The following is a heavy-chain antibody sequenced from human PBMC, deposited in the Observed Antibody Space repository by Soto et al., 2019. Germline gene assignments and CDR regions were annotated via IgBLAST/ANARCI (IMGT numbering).Heavy chain of an antibody. CDR3: ARGGSIDYYDSSGYYSRTPGGFDY. D-gene: IGHD3-22*01. V-gene: IGHV4-59*01. Sequence: PSETLSLTCTVSGGSISSYYWSWIRQPPGKGLEWIGYIYYSGSTNYNPSLKSRVTISVDTSKNQFSLKLSSVTAADTAVYYCARGGSIDYYDSSGYYSRTPGGFDYWGQGTLVTVSS. J-gene: IGHJ4*02. CDR2: IYYSGST. CDR1: GGSISSYY.